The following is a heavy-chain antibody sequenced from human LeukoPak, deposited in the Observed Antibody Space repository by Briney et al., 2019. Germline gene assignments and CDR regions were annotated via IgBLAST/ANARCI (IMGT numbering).Heavy chain of an antibody. CDR3: AGVEGGDWFDP. CDR1: GFTFSSYG. J-gene: IGHJ5*02. Sequence: TGGSLRLSCAASGFTFSSYGMHWARQAPGKGLEWVAFIRYDGSNKYYADSVKGRFTISRDNSKNTLYLQMNSLRPEDTAVYYCAGVEGGDWFDPWGQGTLVTVSS. V-gene: IGHV3-30*02. D-gene: IGHD3-16*01. CDR2: IRYDGSNK.